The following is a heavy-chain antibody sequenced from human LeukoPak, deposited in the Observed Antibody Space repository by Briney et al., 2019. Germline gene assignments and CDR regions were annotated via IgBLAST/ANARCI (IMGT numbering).Heavy chain of an antibody. CDR1: RGTFSSYA. J-gene: IGHJ4*02. D-gene: IGHD5-24*01. Sequence: SVKVSCKASRGTFSSYAISWVRQAPGQGLEWMGGIIPIFGTANYAQKFQGRVTITTDESTSTAYMELSSLRSEDTAVYYCARAGEMATALFDYWGQGTLVTVSS. CDR3: ARAGEMATALFDY. V-gene: IGHV1-69*05. CDR2: IIPIFGTA.